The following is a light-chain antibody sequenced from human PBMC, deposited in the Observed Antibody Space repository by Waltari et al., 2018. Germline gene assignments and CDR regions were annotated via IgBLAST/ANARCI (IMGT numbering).Light chain of an antibody. CDR2: EFS. J-gene: IGLJ2*01. Sequence: QSALTQPPSASGSPGPSVAISCTGTSSDVGGYNYVSWYQQHPGNAPKLIIYEFSKRPSGVPDRFSGSKSGNTASLTVSGLQADDEADFYCSSYAGSNDPVVFGGGTKLTVL. V-gene: IGLV2-8*01. CDR1: SSDVGGYNY. CDR3: SSYAGSNDPVV.